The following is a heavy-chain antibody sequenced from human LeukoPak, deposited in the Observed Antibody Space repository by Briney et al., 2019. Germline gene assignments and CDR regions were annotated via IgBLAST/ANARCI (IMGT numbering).Heavy chain of an antibody. J-gene: IGHJ4*01. Sequence: ASVKVSCKASGYTFTSYYMHWVRQAPGQGLEWMGIINPSGGSTSYAQKFQGRVTMTRDTSTSTVYMELSSLRSEDTAVYYCARARGYYDSSGYYYYFDYWGHGTLVTVSS. CDR2: INPSGGST. D-gene: IGHD3-22*01. CDR1: GYTFTSYY. CDR3: ARARGYYDSSGYYYYFDY. V-gene: IGHV1-46*01.